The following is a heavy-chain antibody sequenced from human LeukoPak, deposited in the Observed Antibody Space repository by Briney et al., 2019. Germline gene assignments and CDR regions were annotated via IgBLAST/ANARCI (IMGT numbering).Heavy chain of an antibody. CDR2: IKQDGSEK. J-gene: IGHJ4*02. D-gene: IGHD3-3*01. V-gene: IGHV3-7*01. CDR3: ARPYYDFWSGYPHFDY. Sequence: GGSLRLSCAASGFTFSSYWVSWVRQAPGKGLEWVANIKQDGSEKYYVDSVKGRFTISRDNAKNSLYLQMNSLRAEDTAVYYCARPYYDFWSGYPHFDYWGQGTLVTVSS. CDR1: GFTFSSYW.